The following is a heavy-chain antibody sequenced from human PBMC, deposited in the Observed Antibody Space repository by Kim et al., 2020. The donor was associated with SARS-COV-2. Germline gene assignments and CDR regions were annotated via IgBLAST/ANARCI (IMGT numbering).Heavy chain of an antibody. CDR3: ASYGDPRSAFDI. J-gene: IGHJ3*02. CDR2: IYTSGST. V-gene: IGHV4-4*07. Sequence: SETLSLTCTVSGGSISSYYWSWIRQPAGKGLEWIGRIYTSGSTNYNPSLKSRVTMSVDTSKNQFSLKLSSVTAADTAVYYCASYGDPRSAFDIWGQGTMVTVSS. D-gene: IGHD4-17*01. CDR1: GGSISSYY.